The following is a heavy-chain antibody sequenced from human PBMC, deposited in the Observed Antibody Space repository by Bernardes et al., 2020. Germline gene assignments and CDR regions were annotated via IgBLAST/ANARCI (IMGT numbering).Heavy chain of an antibody. V-gene: IGHV3-73*01. Sequence: GGSLRLSCAASGFTFSGSAMHWVRQASGKGLEWVGRIRSKANSYATAYAASVKGRFTISRDDSKNTAYLQMNSLKTEDTAVYYCTSNVVYAISEGRERWLFPWGQGTLVTVSS. J-gene: IGHJ5*02. CDR1: GFTFSGSA. CDR2: IRSKANSYAT. D-gene: IGHD2-8*02. CDR3: TSNVVYAISEGRERWLFP.